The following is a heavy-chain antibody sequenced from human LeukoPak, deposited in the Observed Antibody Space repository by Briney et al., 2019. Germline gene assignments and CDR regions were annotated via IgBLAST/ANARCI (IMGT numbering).Heavy chain of an antibody. CDR1: GGSISSSSYY. V-gene: IGHV4-39*07. J-gene: IGHJ4*02. CDR3: GRGSGYYPYFDY. Sequence: SETLSLTCTVSGGSISSSSYYWCWIRQPPGKGLEWIGSIYYSGSTYYNPSLKSRVTISIATSNNQFSLKLSSVTAADTAVYFCGRGSGYYPYFDYWGQGTLVTVSS. D-gene: IGHD3-3*01. CDR2: IYYSGST.